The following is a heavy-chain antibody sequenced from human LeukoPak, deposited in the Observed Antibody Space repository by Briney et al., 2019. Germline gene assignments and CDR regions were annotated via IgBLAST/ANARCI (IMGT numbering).Heavy chain of an antibody. CDR1: GGTFSSYA. CDR2: IIPIFGTA. D-gene: IGHD3-22*01. V-gene: IGHV1-69*13. Sequence: ASVKVSCKASGGTFSSYAISWVRQAPGQGLEWMGGIIPIFGTANYAQKFQGRATITADESTSTAYMELSSLRSEDTAVYYCARDYDSSFAFDIWGQGTMVTVSS. CDR3: ARDYDSSFAFDI. J-gene: IGHJ3*02.